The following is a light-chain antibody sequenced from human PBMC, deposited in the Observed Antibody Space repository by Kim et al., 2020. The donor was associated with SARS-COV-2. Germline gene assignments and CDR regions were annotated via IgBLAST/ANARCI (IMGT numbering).Light chain of an antibody. CDR3: QQYNKWPPWT. CDR2: GAS. V-gene: IGKV3-15*01. J-gene: IGKJ1*01. CDR1: QSVSSN. Sequence: SPGERATLSCRASQSVSSNLAWYQQKPGQAPRLLIHGASTRAIGIPARFSGSGSGTEFTLIISSLQSEDFALYYCQQYNKWPPWTFGQGTKEDIK.